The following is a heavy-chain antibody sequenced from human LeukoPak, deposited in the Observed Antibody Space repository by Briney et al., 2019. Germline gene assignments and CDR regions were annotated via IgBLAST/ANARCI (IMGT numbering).Heavy chain of an antibody. D-gene: IGHD3-10*01. CDR1: GFTFSSYA. V-gene: IGHV3-23*01. J-gene: IGHJ4*02. Sequence: GGSLRLSCAASGFTFSSYAMSWVRQAPGKGLEWVSAISGSGGSTYYADSVKGRFTISRDNSKNTLYLQMNSLRAGDTAVYYCAKYYGSGSYLYYFDYWGQGTLVTVSS. CDR3: AKYYGSGSYLYYFDY. CDR2: ISGSGGST.